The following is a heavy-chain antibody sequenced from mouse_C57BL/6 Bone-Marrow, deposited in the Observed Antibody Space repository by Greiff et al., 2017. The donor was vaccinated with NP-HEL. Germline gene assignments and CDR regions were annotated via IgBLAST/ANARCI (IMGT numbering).Heavy chain of an antibody. J-gene: IGHJ1*03. V-gene: IGHV1-55*01. CDR1: GYTFTSYW. Sequence: VQLQQPGAELVKPGASVKMSCKASGYTFTSYWITWVKQRPGQGLEWIGDIYPGSGSTNYNEKFKGKATLTADKSSSTAYMELRSLTSEDSAVYFCARFETGYFDVWGTGTTVTVSS. CDR3: ARFETGYFDV. CDR2: IYPGSGST.